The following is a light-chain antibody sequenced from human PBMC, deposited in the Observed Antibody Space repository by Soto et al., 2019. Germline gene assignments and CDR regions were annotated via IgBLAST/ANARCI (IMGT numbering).Light chain of an antibody. CDR2: EVS. CDR3: SSYTNINTLR. Sequence: QSALTQPASVSGSPGQSITISCTGTGNDVGGYNYVSWYQQHPGKAPKLIIFEVSNRPSGVSSRFSGSKSGYTASLTISGLQAEDEADYYCSSYTNINTLRFGGGTKITVL. V-gene: IGLV2-14*01. J-gene: IGLJ2*01. CDR1: GNDVGGYNY.